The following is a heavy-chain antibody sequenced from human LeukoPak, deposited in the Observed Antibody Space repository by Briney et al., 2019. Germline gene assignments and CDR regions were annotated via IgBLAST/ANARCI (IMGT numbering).Heavy chain of an antibody. CDR1: GYTFTGYY. CDR3: AREEKVYSNYNWFDP. Sequence: ASVKVSCKASGYTFTGYYMHWVRQAPGQGLEWMGWINPNSGGTNYAQKFLGRVTMTRDTSISTAYMELSRLRSDDTAVYYCAREEKVYSNYNWFDPWGQGTLVTVSS. V-gene: IGHV1-2*02. D-gene: IGHD4-11*01. CDR2: INPNSGGT. J-gene: IGHJ5*02.